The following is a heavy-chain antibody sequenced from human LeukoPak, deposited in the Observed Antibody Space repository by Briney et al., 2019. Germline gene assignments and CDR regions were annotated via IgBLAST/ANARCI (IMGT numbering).Heavy chain of an antibody. CDR2: MNPNSGNT. CDR3: ARVRRGYSYGYYYYGMDV. J-gene: IGHJ6*02. Sequence: ASVKVSCKDSGYTFTSYDINWVRQATGQGLEWMGWMNPNSGNTGYAQKFQGRVTMTRNTSISTAYMELSSLRSEDTAVYYCARVRRGYSYGYYYYGMDVWGQGTTVTVSS. D-gene: IGHD5-18*01. CDR1: GYTFTSYD. V-gene: IGHV1-8*01.